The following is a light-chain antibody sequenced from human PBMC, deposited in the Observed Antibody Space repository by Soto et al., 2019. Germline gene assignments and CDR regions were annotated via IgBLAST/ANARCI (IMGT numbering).Light chain of an antibody. CDR1: QSISSY. J-gene: IGKJ1*01. CDR3: QQRSNWPRT. V-gene: IGKV3-11*01. Sequence: EIVLTQSPCTLSLSPGARATLSCRASQSISSYLAWYQQKPGQAPRLLIYDVSNRATGIPARFSGSGSGTDFTLTISSLEPEDFAVYYCQQRSNWPRTFGQGTKVDIK. CDR2: DVS.